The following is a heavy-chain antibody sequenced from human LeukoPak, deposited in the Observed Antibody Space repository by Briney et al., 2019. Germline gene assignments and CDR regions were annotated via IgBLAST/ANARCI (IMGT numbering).Heavy chain of an antibody. CDR3: ARDRTLDFWSGLNWFDP. CDR1: GYTFTSYG. D-gene: IGHD3-3*01. J-gene: IGHJ5*02. Sequence: ASVKVSCKASGYTFTSYGTSWVRQAPGQGLEWMGWISAYNGNTNYAQKLQGRVTMTTDTSTSTAYMELRSLRSDDTAVYYCARDRTLDFWSGLNWFDPWGQGTLVTVSS. V-gene: IGHV1-18*01. CDR2: ISAYNGNT.